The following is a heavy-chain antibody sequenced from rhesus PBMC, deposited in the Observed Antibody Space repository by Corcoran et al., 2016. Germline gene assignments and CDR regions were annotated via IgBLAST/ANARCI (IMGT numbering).Heavy chain of an antibody. J-gene: IGHJ5-2*02. Sequence: DVQLVETGGGLVQPGGSLKLSCVASGFTFSIFGMHWARQAPGPGLEWVSAINGGGGSTYYADSVKGRFTITRDNSKNTLSLQMNSLRAEDTAVYYCAKDNYYDSGYWRSLDVWGRGVLVTVSS. V-gene: IGHV3S5*01. CDR2: INGGGGST. CDR3: AKDNYYDSGYWRSLDV. D-gene: IGHD3-28*01. CDR1: GFTFSIFG.